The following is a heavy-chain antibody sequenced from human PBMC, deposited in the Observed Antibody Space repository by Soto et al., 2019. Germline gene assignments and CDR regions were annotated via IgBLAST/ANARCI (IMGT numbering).Heavy chain of an antibody. Sequence: PGESLKISCKGSGYSFTNYWISWVRQMPGKGLEWMGRIDPSDSYTNYGPSFQGHVTISADKSITTAYLQWSSLTPSDTAMYYCAKPGGAAVTSIFDAFDVWGQGTMVTVSS. D-gene: IGHD2-21*02. CDR3: AKPGGAAVTSIFDAFDV. CDR2: IDPSDSYT. CDR1: GYSFTNYW. V-gene: IGHV5-10-1*01. J-gene: IGHJ3*01.